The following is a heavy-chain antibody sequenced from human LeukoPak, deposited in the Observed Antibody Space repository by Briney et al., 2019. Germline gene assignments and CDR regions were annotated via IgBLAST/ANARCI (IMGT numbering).Heavy chain of an antibody. CDR3: AKGGGIAAPGGDFDY. CDR1: GFTFSSYG. J-gene: IGHJ4*02. V-gene: IGHV3-30*02. Sequence: GGSLRLSCAASGFTFSSYGMHWVRQAPGKGLERVAFIRYDGSNKYYADSVKGRFPISRDNSKNTLYLQMNSLRAEDTAVCYCAKGGGIAAPGGDFDYWGQGTLVTVSS. CDR2: IRYDGSNK. D-gene: IGHD6-13*01.